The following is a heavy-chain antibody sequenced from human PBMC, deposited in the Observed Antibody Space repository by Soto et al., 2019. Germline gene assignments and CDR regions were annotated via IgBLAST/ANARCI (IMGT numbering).Heavy chain of an antibody. V-gene: IGHV3-48*02. CDR1: EFTFRGYS. CDR3: ARGYCSGSTCFIGGRYFDY. CDR2: ISSSSYTI. Sequence: FQRLSYAASEFTFRGYSVNCISQAPGKGLDWVSYISSSSYTIYYEDSVKGRFTISRDNAKNSLYLQMNSLRDEDTAVYYCARGYCSGSTCFIGGRYFDYWGQGTLVTVSS. D-gene: IGHD2-15*01. J-gene: IGHJ4*02.